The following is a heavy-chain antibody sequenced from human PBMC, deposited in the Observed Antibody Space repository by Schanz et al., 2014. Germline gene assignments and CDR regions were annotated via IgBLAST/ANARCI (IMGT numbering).Heavy chain of an antibody. CDR3: AKANYRRKINFEY. Sequence: QVQLVESGGGVVQFGRSLRLSCVASGFTFSSYGMHWVRQAPGKGLEWVAVIWYDENNKYYADSVKGRFTMSRDNSKNPLYLQMNSLKAEDTAGYYCAKANYRRKINFEYRGRGTLVTVSS. J-gene: IGHJ4*02. D-gene: IGHD3-10*01. V-gene: IGHV3-33*06. CDR1: GFTFSSYG. CDR2: IWYDENNK.